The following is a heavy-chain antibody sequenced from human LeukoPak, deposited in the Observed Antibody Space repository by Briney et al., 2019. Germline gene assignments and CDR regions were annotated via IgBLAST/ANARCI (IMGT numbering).Heavy chain of an antibody. J-gene: IGHJ4*02. Sequence: PSETLSLTCTVSGGSISSGGYYWSWIRQHPGKGLEWIGYIYYSGSTYYNLSLKSRVTISVDTSKNQFSLKLSSVTAADTAVYYCAKQEVATTHFDYWGQGTLVTVSS. CDR2: IYYSGST. CDR3: AKQEVATTHFDY. D-gene: IGHD5-12*01. CDR1: GGSISSGGYY. V-gene: IGHV4-31*03.